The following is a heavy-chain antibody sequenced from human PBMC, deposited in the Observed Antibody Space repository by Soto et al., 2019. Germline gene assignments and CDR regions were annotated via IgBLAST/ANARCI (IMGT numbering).Heavy chain of an antibody. D-gene: IGHD3-10*01. CDR3: AHRRGVSRRGWFDP. J-gene: IGHJ5*02. Sequence: QITLKESGPTLVKPTQTLTLTCTFSGFSLSTSGVGVGWIRQPPGKALEWLALIYWDDDKRYSPSLKSRLTITKDTSKNQVVLTMTNMDTVDTATYYCAHRRGVSRRGWFDPWGQGTLVTVSS. CDR2: IYWDDDK. CDR1: GFSLSTSGVG. V-gene: IGHV2-5*02.